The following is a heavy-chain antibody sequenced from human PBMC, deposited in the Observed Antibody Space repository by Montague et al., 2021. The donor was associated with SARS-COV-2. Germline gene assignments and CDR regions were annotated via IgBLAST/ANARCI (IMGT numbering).Heavy chain of an antibody. CDR3: ARAQNTCFIANCVNYFEV. CDR2: VHYTRST. J-gene: IGHJ4*02. Sequence: SETLSLTCEVSGDSISSYYWSWIRQSPGKGLEWIGYVHYTRSTEYNPSLKTRVTLSLDTPRNHFSLKLRSVTAADTAVYYCARAQNTCFIANCVNYFEVWGLGALVTVSS. CDR1: GDSISSYY. V-gene: IGHV4-59*01. D-gene: IGHD1-1*01.